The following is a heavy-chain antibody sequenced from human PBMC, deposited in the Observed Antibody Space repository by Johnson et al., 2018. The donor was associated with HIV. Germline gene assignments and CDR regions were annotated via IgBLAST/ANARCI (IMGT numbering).Heavy chain of an antibody. J-gene: IGHJ3*02. V-gene: IGHV3-30-3*01. Sequence: QVQLVESGGGLVQPGGSLRLSCAASGFTFSSYAMHWVRQAPGKGLEWVAVISYDGSIKYYAYSVKGRFTISVDNSKNTLYLQMNSLRAEEKAVYYCAKSVVVVSAGDNDDAFDIWGQGTMVTVSS. CDR2: ISYDGSIK. D-gene: IGHD2-21*01. CDR1: GFTFSSYA. CDR3: AKSVVVVSAGDNDDAFDI.